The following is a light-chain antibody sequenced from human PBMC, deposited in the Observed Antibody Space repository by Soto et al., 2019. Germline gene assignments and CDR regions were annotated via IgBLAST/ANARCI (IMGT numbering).Light chain of an antibody. CDR3: QQCFWHWT. CDR2: AAS. CDR1: QSISNC. V-gene: IGKV1-39*01. J-gene: IGKJ1*01. Sequence: IQMTQSPSSLSTSVGDRVTITCRASQSISNCLNWYQQKPGKAPKLLIYAASTLQSGVPSRFSGSGSGTEFTLTISSLQPDDFATYYCQQCFWHWTFGQRTKVDI.